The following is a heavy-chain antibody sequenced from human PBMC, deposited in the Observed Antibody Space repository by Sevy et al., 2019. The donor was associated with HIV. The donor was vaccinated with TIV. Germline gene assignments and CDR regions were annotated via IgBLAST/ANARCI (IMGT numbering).Heavy chain of an antibody. J-gene: IGHJ5*02. CDR3: AKDGTGFVAAPYNWFDP. CDR1: GFTFSSYG. CDR2: IQYDGSNK. V-gene: IGHV3-30*02. Sequence: RGSLRLSCAASGFTFSSYGMHWVRQAPGKGLEWVAFIQYDGSNKYYADSVKGRFTVSRDSSKNTLYLQLNSLRGDDTAVYYCAKDGTGFVAAPYNWFDPWGQGTLVTVSS. D-gene: IGHD6-6*01.